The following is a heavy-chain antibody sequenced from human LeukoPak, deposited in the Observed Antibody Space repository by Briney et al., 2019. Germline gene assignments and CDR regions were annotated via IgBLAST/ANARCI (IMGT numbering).Heavy chain of an antibody. CDR3: ARTDSSGYYYDY. V-gene: IGHV1-2*02. CDR2: INPNSGGT. CDR1: GYTFTGYY. Sequence: ASVKVSCKASGYTFTGYYMHWVRQAPGQELEWMGWINPNSGGTNYAQKFQGRVTMTRDTSISTAYMELSRLRSDDTAVYYCARTDSSGYYYDYWGQGTLVTVSS. J-gene: IGHJ4*02. D-gene: IGHD3-22*01.